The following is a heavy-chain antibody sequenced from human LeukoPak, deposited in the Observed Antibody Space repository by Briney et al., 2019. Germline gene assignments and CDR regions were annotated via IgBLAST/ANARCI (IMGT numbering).Heavy chain of an antibody. CDR1: VFTFSTYR. Sequence: GGSLRLSCAPSVFTFSTYRMNWVRQAPRKGREWRSYINVDVIIIYYTDSLKGRYTVSRDNAKKSPYLQIKSVRDEDTAVYYCARAPSTSGPTFDYWGQGTLVTVSS. V-gene: IGHV3-48*02. CDR3: ARAPSTSGPTFDY. J-gene: IGHJ4*02. D-gene: IGHD5-12*01. CDR2: INVDVIII.